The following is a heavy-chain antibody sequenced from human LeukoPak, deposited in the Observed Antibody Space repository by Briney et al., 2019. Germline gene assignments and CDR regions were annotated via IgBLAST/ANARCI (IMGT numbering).Heavy chain of an antibody. CDR1: GGTFSSYA. D-gene: IGHD3-22*01. J-gene: IGHJ6*02. V-gene: IGHV1-69*13. CDR3: ARQHSSGYYSPHYYYGMDA. CDR2: IIPIFGTA. Sequence: SVKVSCKASGGTFSSYAISWVRQAPGQGLEWMGGIIPIFGTANYAQKFQGRVTITADESTSTAYMELSSLRSEDTAVYYCARQHSSGYYSPHYYYGMDAWGQGTTVTVSS.